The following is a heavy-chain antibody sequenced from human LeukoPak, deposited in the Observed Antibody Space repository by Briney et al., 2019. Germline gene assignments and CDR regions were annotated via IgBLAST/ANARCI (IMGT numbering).Heavy chain of an antibody. CDR3: ARAASGSYYVRYLKY. V-gene: IGHV1-2*02. Sequence: GASVKVPCKASGYTFTGYYMHWVRQAPGQGLEWMGWINPNSGGTNYAQKFQGRVTMTRDTSISTAYMELSRLRSDDTAVYYCARAASGSYYVRYLKYWGQGTLVTVSS. D-gene: IGHD1-26*01. CDR1: GYTFTGYY. CDR2: INPNSGGT. J-gene: IGHJ4*02.